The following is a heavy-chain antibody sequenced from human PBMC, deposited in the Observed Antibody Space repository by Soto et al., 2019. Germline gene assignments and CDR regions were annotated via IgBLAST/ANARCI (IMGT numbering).Heavy chain of an antibody. CDR1: GFTFGDYY. D-gene: IGHD6-6*01. Sequence: GGSLRLSCEGSGFTFGDYYISWIRQAPGKGLEWISYSSNSGTFSRYADSVKGRFTISRDNTKNLLYLQMNSLRASDTAMYYCARHVLSSTVEPRPHFDYWGQGTLVTVSS. V-gene: IGHV3-11*03. J-gene: IGHJ4*02. CDR3: ARHVLSSTVEPRPHFDY. CDR2: SSNSGTFS.